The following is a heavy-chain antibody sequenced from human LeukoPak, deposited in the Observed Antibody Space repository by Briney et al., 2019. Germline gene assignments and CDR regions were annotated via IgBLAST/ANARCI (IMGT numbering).Heavy chain of an antibody. J-gene: IGHJ4*02. CDR3: ARVKTRYYYGSGSYYRSDY. V-gene: IGHV3-23*01. CDR2: ISGSGGST. Sequence: GGSLRLSCAASGFTFSSYAMSWVRQAPGKGLEWVSAISGSGGSTYYADSVKGRFTISRDNSKNTLYLQMNSLRAEDTAVYYCARVKTRYYYGSGSYYRSDYWGQGTLVTVSS. D-gene: IGHD3-10*01. CDR1: GFTFSSYA.